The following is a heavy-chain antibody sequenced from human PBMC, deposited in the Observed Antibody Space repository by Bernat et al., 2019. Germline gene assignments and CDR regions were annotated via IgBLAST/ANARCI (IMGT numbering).Heavy chain of an antibody. CDR3: ARSYYYGSGSYYYYYMDV. CDR2: INPNSGGT. CDR1: GYTFTGYY. D-gene: IGHD3-10*01. V-gene: IGHV1-2*06. Sequence: QVQLVQSGAEVKKPGASVKVSCKASGYTFTGYYMHWVRQAPGQGLEWMGRINPNSGGTNYAKKFQGRVTMTRDKSISTAYMELSRLRSDDTAVYYCARSYYYGSGSYYYYYMDVWGKGTTVTVSS. J-gene: IGHJ6*03.